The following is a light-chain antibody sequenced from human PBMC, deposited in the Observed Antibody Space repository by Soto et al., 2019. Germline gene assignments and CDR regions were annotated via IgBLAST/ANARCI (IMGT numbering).Light chain of an antibody. CDR3: MQALQTPLT. CDR2: LGS. Sequence: DIVMTHSPLSLPVTPGEPSSISCTSSQSLLHSNGYNYLDWYLQKPGQSPQLLIYLGSNRASGVPDRFSGSGSGTDFTLKISRVEAEDVGVYYCMQALQTPLTFGGGTKVDIK. J-gene: IGKJ4*01. CDR1: QSLLHSNGYNY. V-gene: IGKV2-28*01.